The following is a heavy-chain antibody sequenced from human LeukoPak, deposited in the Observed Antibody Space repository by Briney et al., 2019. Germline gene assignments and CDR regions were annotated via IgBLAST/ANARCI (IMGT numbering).Heavy chain of an antibody. CDR2: IKSRADGGTT. CDR1: FSTFNKAW. J-gene: IGHJ4*02. V-gene: IGHV3-15*07. D-gene: IGHD2-15*01. Sequence: PGGSLRLSCEASFSTFNKAWMNWVRQAPGKGLEWVGRIKSRADGGTTDYATPVKDRFTISRDDSENTAFLQMNSLKTEDTAIYYCSTHPTSGFWGQGTLVTVSS. CDR3: STHPTSGF.